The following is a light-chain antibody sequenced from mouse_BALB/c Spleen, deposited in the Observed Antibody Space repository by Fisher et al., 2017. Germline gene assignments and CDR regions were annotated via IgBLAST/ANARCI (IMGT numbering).Light chain of an antibody. V-gene: IGKV4-55*01. CDR1: SSVSY. J-gene: IGKJ1*01. Sequence: IVITQTPAIMSASPGEKVTMTCSASSSVSYMYWYQQKPGSSPRLLIYDTSKLASGVPARFSGSGSGTSYSPTISSMEGEDAATYYCQQFTSSPWTFGGGTKLEIK. CDR3: QQFTSSPWT. CDR2: DTS.